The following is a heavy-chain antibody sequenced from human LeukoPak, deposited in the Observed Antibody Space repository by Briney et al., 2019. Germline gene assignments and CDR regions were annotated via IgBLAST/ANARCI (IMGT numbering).Heavy chain of an antibody. Sequence: GESLKISCNGSGHXFTSYWISWVRQMPGKGLEWMGRIDPSDSYTNYSPSFQGHVTISVDKSISTAYLQWSSLKASDTAMYYCARRLQRHFDYWGQGILVTVSS. CDR1: GHXFTSYW. V-gene: IGHV5-10-1*01. CDR3: ARRLQRHFDY. CDR2: IDPSDSYT. J-gene: IGHJ4*02. D-gene: IGHD2-15*01.